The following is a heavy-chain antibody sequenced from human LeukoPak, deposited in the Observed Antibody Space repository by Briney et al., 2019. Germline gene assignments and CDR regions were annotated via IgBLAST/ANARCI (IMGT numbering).Heavy chain of an antibody. D-gene: IGHD3-3*01. CDR2: MNPNSGNT. CDR1: GYTFTSYD. Sequence: ASVKVSCKASGYTFTSYDINWVRQATGQGLEWMGWMNPNSGNTGYAQKFQGRVTMTRNTSISTAYMELSSLRSEDTAVYYCARGKKKVTIFGVVIGLEWFDPWGQGTPVAVSS. V-gene: IGHV1-8*01. J-gene: IGHJ5*02. CDR3: ARGKKKVTIFGVVIGLEWFDP.